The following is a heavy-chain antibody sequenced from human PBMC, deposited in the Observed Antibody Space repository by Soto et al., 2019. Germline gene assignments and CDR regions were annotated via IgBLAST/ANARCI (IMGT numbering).Heavy chain of an antibody. CDR3: ASIAAAGTEYFQH. D-gene: IGHD6-13*01. CDR2: IYYSGST. Sequence: SETLSLTCTVSGGSISSGDYYGSWIRQPPGKGLEWIGYIYYSGSTYYNPSLKSRVTISVDTSKNQFSLKLSSVTAADTAVYYCASIAAAGTEYFQHSGQGTLVTVSS. CDR1: GGSISSGDYY. J-gene: IGHJ1*01. V-gene: IGHV4-30-4*01.